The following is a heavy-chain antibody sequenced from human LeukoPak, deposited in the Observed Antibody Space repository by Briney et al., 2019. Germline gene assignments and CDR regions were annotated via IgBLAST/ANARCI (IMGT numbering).Heavy chain of an antibody. CDR3: AKDRTVGASYWYFDL. J-gene: IGHJ2*01. Sequence: PGGSLRLSCAASGFTFGTYAMSWVRQAPGKGLEWVSGISSSGGSTYYADSVKGRFTISRDNSKHMLFLQMSSLRAEDTAVYYCAKDRTVGASYWYFDLWGRGTLVTVSS. D-gene: IGHD1-26*01. CDR2: ISSSGGST. V-gene: IGHV3-23*01. CDR1: GFTFGTYA.